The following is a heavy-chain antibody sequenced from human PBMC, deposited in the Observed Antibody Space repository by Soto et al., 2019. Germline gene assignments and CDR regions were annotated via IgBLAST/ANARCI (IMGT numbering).Heavy chain of an antibody. CDR3: VRGASSLPGFY. V-gene: IGHV1-18*01. J-gene: IGHJ4*02. CDR1: GYTFTSYG. Sequence: ASVKVSCKASGYTFTSYGISWVRQAPGQGLEWMGWISAYNGDTNYAQNLQGRVTMTTDTSTSTAYMEMRSLRSDDTAVYYCVRGASSLPGFYWGQGTXVTVSS. D-gene: IGHD6-13*01. CDR2: ISAYNGDT.